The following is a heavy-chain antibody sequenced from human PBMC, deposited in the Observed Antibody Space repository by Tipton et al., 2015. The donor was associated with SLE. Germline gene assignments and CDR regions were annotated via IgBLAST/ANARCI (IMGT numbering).Heavy chain of an antibody. D-gene: IGHD3-10*01. V-gene: IGHV4-59*08. CDR2: VYYSGST. J-gene: IGHJ4*02. Sequence: TLSLTCYVTGVSISNYYWTWIRQSPGKGLEWIGNVYYSGSTYYNPSLKSRVTLSVDTSKKQFSLKLKSVTAADTAVYYCARHGASGNCYSALDYWGQGTLVTVSS. CDR3: ARHGASGNCYSALDY. CDR1: GVSISNYY.